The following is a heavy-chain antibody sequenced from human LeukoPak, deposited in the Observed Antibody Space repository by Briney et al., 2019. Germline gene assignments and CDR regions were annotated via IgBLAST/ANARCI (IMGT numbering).Heavy chain of an antibody. D-gene: IGHD1-26*01. CDR2: IKSDGTIT. V-gene: IGHV3-74*01. CDR3: ASLLPPT. CDR1: GFTFGDYA. J-gene: IGHJ4*02. Sequence: PGGSLRLSCTASGFTFGDYAMSWVRQAPGKGPEWVSRIKSDGTITNYADSVKGRFTISRDNAKNTLYLQMNSLRGEDTAVYYCASLLPPTWGQGTLVTVSS.